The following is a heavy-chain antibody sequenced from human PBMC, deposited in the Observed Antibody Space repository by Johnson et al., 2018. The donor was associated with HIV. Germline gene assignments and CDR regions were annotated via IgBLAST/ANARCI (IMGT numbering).Heavy chain of an antibody. CDR1: GFTVSSNY. D-gene: IGHD3/OR15-3a*01. V-gene: IGHV3-30*18. Sequence: VQLVESGGGVVQPGRSLRLSCAASGFTVSSNYMSWVSQAPGKGLEWVSVVSSDGSNKNYADSVKGRFTISRDNSKNTVYLQMNSLRAEDTAVYYCAKDLGANKDDEWATDYYDLSVAYPVPDPRAVVGAFDVWGQGTMVTVSS. CDR2: VSSDGSNK. CDR3: AKDLGANKDDEWATDYYDLSVAYPVPDPRAVVGAFDV. J-gene: IGHJ3*01.